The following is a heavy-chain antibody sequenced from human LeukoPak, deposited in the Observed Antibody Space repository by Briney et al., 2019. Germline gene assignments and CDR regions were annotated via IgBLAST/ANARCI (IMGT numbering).Heavy chain of an antibody. D-gene: IGHD3-10*01. V-gene: IGHV1-46*01. CDR2: ITPSSGDT. Sequence: ASVKVSCKASGYTFSSHHMHWVRQAPGQGLEWMGKITPSSGDTTYAQKFQDRVTMTRDTSTGTVYMELSSLRSEDTAVYYCARDTYGSDYWGQGTLVTVSA. CDR1: GYTFSSHH. CDR3: ARDTYGSDY. J-gene: IGHJ4*02.